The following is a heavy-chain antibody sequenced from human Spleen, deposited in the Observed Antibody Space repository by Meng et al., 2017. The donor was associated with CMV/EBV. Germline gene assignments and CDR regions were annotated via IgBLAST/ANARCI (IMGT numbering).Heavy chain of an antibody. J-gene: IGHJ6*02. Sequence: GESLKISCVASGFTFSSYGMHWVRQAPGKGLEWVAFIRYDGSNKYYADSVKGRFTISRDNSNNTVHLQMNSLRAEDTAVYYCAKDHSSTTPVRYGMDVWGQGTTVTVSS. CDR1: GFTFSSYG. V-gene: IGHV3-30*02. CDR3: AKDHSSTTPVRYGMDV. D-gene: IGHD2-2*01. CDR2: IRYDGSNK.